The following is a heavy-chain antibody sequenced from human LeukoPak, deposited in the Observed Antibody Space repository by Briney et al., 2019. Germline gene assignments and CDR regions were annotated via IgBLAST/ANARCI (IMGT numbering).Heavy chain of an antibody. CDR2: IYATGST. V-gene: IGHV4-61*09. J-gene: IGHJ4*02. CDR1: GGSINSGSYY. Sequence: SQTLSLTCTVSGGSINSGSYYWNWIRQSAGKGLEWIGHIYATGSTNYSPSLRSRVTISLDTSKNQFSLKLNSVTAADTAVYYCARCTSTSCYNFDYWGQGTLVTVSS. CDR3: ARCTSTSCYNFDY. D-gene: IGHD2-2*02.